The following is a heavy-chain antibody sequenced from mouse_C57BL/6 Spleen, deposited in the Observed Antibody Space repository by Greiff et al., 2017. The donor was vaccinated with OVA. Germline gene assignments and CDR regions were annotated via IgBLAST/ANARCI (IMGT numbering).Heavy chain of an antibody. CDR1: GYSITSGYY. J-gene: IGHJ3*01. D-gene: IGHD1-1*01. V-gene: IGHV3-6*01. CDR3: ARDGSYYGSSWFAY. CDR2: ISYDGSN. Sequence: EVKLQESGPGLVKPSQSLSLTCSVTGYSITSGYYWNWIRQFPGNKLEWMGYISYDGSNNYNPSLKNRISITRDTSKNQFFLKLNSVTTEDTATYYCARDGSYYGSSWFAYWGQGTLVTVSA.